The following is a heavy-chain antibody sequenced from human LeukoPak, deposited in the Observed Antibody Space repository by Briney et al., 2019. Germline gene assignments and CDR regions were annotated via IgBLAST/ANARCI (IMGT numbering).Heavy chain of an antibody. CDR1: GFSFSGYW. CDR3: ARGPNSNWSGLDF. D-gene: IGHD6-6*01. V-gene: IGHV3-74*01. J-gene: IGHJ4*02. CDR2: ISPTGSTT. Sequence: GGSLRLSCTASGFSFSGYWMHWARQPPGKGLVWVSRISPTGSTTSYADSVKGRFTVSRDNAKNTLYLQVNNLRAEDTAVYYCARGPNSNWSGLDFWGQGTLLTVSS.